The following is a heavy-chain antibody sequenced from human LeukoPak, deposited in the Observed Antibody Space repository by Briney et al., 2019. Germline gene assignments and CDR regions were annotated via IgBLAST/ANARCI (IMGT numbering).Heavy chain of an antibody. Sequence: GGSLRLSCEASGSGFTFGNFAMSWVRQAPGKGLEWVSGISGSGYYTYYADSVKGRFTISRDNSKNTLYIQMNSLRAEDTAVYYCAKDGSWGDYYFYFYMDVWGKGTTVTVPS. J-gene: IGHJ6*03. CDR3: AKDGSWGDYYFYFYMDV. CDR2: ISGSGYYT. V-gene: IGHV3-23*01. D-gene: IGHD3-16*01. CDR1: GSGFTFGNFA.